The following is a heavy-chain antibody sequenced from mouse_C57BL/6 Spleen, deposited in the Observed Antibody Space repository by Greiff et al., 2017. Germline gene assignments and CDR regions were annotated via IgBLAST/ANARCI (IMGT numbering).Heavy chain of an antibody. CDR3: ARPCHYGSGV. V-gene: IGHV1-61*01. J-gene: IGHJ2*01. D-gene: IGHD1-1*01. CDR2: IYPSDGET. CDR1: GYTFTSYW. Sequence: QVQLQQPGAELVRPGSSVKLSCKASGYTFTSYWMDWVKQRPGQGLEWIGNIYPSDGETNYNQKFKDKATLTVDKSSSTAYMQLSSLTSEDSAVYYCARPCHYGSGVWGQGTTLTVSA.